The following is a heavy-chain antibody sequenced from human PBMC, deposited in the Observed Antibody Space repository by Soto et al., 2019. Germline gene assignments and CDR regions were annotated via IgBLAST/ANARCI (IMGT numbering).Heavy chain of an antibody. V-gene: IGHV3-53*01. CDR2: IYSGGTT. J-gene: IGHJ3*01. D-gene: IGHD6-13*01. CDR3: ARERREAGAFDV. Sequence: PGGSQRLSCAASGFTVRSNDRSWVRQAPGKGLEWVSEIYSGGTTYYAESVKGRFTISRDNSKNTLYLQMNSLRAEDTAVYYCARERREAGAFDVWGQGTMVTVSS. CDR1: GFTVRSND.